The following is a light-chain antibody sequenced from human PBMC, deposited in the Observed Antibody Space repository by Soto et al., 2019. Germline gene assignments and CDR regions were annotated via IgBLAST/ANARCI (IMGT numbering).Light chain of an antibody. V-gene: IGLV7-43*01. CDR1: TGAVTSGHY. J-gene: IGLJ3*02. Sequence: QTVVTQEPSLTVSPGGTVTLTCAPSTGAVTSGHYASWFQQKPGQAPRTLIYTTNSRHSWTPARFSGSLLGGKAALTLSAVQPEDEAEYYCLLYYGGSQLMFGGGTKLTVL. CDR2: TTN. CDR3: LLYYGGSQLM.